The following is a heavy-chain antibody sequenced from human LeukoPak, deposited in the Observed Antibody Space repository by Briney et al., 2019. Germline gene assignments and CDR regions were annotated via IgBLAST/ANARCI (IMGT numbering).Heavy chain of an antibody. Sequence: GGSLRLSCTTSGFTFGGYAMSWVRQAPGKGLLWVSRINSDGSSTSYADSVKGRFTISRDNAKNTLYLQMNSLRAEDTGVYYCARDRNTGSSYENLFEYWGQGTLVTVSS. V-gene: IGHV3-74*01. D-gene: IGHD1-26*01. CDR2: INSDGSST. CDR1: GFTFGGYA. J-gene: IGHJ4*02. CDR3: ARDRNTGSSYENLFEY.